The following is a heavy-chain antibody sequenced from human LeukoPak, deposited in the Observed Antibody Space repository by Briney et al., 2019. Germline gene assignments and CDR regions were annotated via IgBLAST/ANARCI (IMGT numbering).Heavy chain of an antibody. Sequence: GASVKVSCKAFGYTFTSNYMHWVRQAPGQGPEWMGVISPSGGSTTYAQKFQGRVTLTRDMSTSTDYLELSSLRSEDTAVYYCARDTPYSSSSDFDYWGQGTLVTVSS. CDR3: ARDTPYSSSSDFDY. V-gene: IGHV1-46*01. CDR1: GYTFTSNY. J-gene: IGHJ4*02. D-gene: IGHD6-13*01. CDR2: ISPSGGST.